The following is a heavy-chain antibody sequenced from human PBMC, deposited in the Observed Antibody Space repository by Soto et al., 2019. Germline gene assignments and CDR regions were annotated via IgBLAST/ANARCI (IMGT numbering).Heavy chain of an antibody. J-gene: IGHJ6*02. CDR2: IYYSGST. CDR3: ARPSIAVAGEYYYYGMDV. V-gene: IGHV4-39*01. Sequence: QLQLQESGPGLVKPSETLSLTCTVSGGSISSSSYYWGWIRQPPGKGLAWIGSIYYSGSTYYNPSLKSRVTISVDTSKNQFSLQLRSVTAADTAVYYCARPSIAVAGEYYYYGMDVWGQGTTVTVSS. D-gene: IGHD6-19*01. CDR1: GGSISSSSYY.